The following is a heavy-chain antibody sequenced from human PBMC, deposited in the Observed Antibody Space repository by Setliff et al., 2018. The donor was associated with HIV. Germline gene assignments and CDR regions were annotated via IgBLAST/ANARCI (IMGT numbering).Heavy chain of an antibody. J-gene: IGHJ5*02. CDR3: ALPYCSGGNCWSSASLPPAGWFDP. CDR2: IIPMYGVT. V-gene: IGHV1-69*05. CDR1: GGTFSSYV. Sequence: VKVSCKASGGTFSSYVISWVRQAPGQGPEWTGGIIPMYGVTNYAQKFQGRVTITTDESTSTAYMELSSLRSEDTAVYYCALPYCSGGNCWSSASLPPAGWFDPWGQGTLVTVS. D-gene: IGHD2-15*01.